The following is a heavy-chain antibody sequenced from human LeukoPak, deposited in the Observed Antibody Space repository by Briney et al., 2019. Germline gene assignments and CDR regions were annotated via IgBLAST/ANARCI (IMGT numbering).Heavy chain of an antibody. D-gene: IGHD1-26*01. V-gene: IGHV4-59*01. CDR1: GGSISSYY. Sequence: SETLSLTCTVSGGSISSYYWSWIRQPPGKGLEWIGYIYYSGSTNYNPSLKSRVTISVDTSKNQFSLKLSSVTAADTAVYYCARVSGRHVVPSGSYQYYFDYWGQGTLVTVAS. CDR3: ARVSGRHVVPSGSYQYYFDY. CDR2: IYYSGST. J-gene: IGHJ4*02.